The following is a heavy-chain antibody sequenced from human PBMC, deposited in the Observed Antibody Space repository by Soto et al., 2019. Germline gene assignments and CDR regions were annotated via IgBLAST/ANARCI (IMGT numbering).Heavy chain of an antibody. J-gene: IGHJ6*03. CDR1: GCTFSSYG. V-gene: IGHV3-33*01. CDR3: ARAHSSSWSYYYYMDV. Sequence: PGGSLRLSCAAAGCTFSSYGMHWVLQAQGKGLVWAAVIRCDGSNTNYADSVKGRFTISRDNAKNTLYLQMNSLRAEDTAVYYCARAHSSSWSYYYYMDVWGKGTTVTVSS. D-gene: IGHD6-13*01. CDR2: IRCDGSNT.